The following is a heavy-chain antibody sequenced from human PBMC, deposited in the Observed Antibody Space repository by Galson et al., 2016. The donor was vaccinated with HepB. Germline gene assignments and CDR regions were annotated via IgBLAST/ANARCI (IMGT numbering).Heavy chain of an antibody. CDR2: IWYDGSRK. CDR3: AKDGGYCSDATCYYRNS. CDR1: GFTFSTYG. V-gene: IGHV3-33*06. J-gene: IGHJ4*02. Sequence: SLRLSCAVSGFTFSTYGMHWVRQAPGKGLEWVAVIWYDGSRKYYGDSVKGRFTSRDNSKNTLYLQLNSLRAEDTAVYYCAKDGGYCSDATCYYRNSWGQGTLVTVSS. D-gene: IGHD2-15*01.